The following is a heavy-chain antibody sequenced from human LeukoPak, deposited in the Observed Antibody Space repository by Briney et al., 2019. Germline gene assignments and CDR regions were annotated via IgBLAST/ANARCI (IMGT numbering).Heavy chain of an antibody. CDR1: GFTFSNYG. CDR2: ISYDGSNK. Sequence: GGSLRLSCAASGFTFSNYGMHWVRQAPGKGLEWVAVISYDGSNKYYADSVKGRFTISRDNSKNTLYLQMNSLRAEDTAVYYYAKDSMDYGMDVWGQGTTVTVSS. D-gene: IGHD3-3*02. J-gene: IGHJ6*02. V-gene: IGHV3-30*18. CDR3: AKDSMDYGMDV.